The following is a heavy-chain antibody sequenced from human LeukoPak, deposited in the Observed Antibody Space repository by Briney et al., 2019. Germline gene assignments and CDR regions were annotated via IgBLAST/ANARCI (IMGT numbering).Heavy chain of an antibody. Sequence: SVKVSCKASGGTFSSYSISWVRQAPGQGLEWMGGINPLFGTTNYAQQFQGRVTITAEESTSTAYMELSSLRSEDTAVYYCAIGYCSSTSCYAFFDYWGQGTLVTVSS. J-gene: IGHJ4*02. V-gene: IGHV1-69*13. CDR3: AIGYCSSTSCYAFFDY. CDR1: GGTFSSYS. CDR2: INPLFGTT. D-gene: IGHD2-2*01.